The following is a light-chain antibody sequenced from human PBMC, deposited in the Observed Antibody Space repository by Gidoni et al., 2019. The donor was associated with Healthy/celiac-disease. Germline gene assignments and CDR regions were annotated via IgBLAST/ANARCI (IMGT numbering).Light chain of an antibody. J-gene: IGKJ4*01. Sequence: IVLKQSPATLSLSPGERATLSYRASQSVSSYLAWYQQKPGQAPRLLIDDASNRATGIPARFSGSASGTAFTLTISSLAPEDFAVYYCQQRSNWPQLTFGGGTKVEI. CDR2: DAS. CDR1: QSVSSY. V-gene: IGKV3-11*01. CDR3: QQRSNWPQLT.